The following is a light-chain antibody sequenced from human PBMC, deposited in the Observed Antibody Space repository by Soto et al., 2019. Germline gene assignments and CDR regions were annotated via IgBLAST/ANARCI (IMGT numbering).Light chain of an antibody. CDR3: QHYSNWPPFT. Sequence: DIVMTQSPATLSVSPGEGATLSCRASQSVSRNLAWYQQKPGQAPRLLIYGASTRANGIPARFSGGGSGTEVTLTISSLQSEDCAVYYCQHYSNWPPFTFGQGTRLEIK. CDR1: QSVSRN. V-gene: IGKV3-15*01. CDR2: GAS. J-gene: IGKJ5*01.